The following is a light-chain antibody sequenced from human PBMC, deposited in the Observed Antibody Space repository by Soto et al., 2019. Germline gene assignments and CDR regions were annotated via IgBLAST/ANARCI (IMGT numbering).Light chain of an antibody. J-gene: IGKJ5*01. Sequence: EIVMTQSPATLSVSPGGRATLSCRASQSVSSNLAWYQQKPGQAPRLLIYGASTRATGIPARFSGSGSGTEFTLTVSSLQSADFAVYYCQQYKNWPPITFGQGTRLEIK. CDR2: GAS. V-gene: IGKV3-15*01. CDR1: QSVSSN. CDR3: QQYKNWPPIT.